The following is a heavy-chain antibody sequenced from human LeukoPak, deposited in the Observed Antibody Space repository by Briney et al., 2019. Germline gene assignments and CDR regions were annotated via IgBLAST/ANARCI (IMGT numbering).Heavy chain of an antibody. V-gene: IGHV3-15*01. CDR1: GFTVSNNY. CDR2: IKSKTDGGTT. D-gene: IGHD2-2*01. CDR3: TTPHRYCSSTSCYGQEGMDV. Sequence: GGSLRLSCAASGFTVSNNYMSWVRQAPGKGLEWVGRIKSKTDGGTTDYAAPVKGRFTISRDDSKNTLYLQMNSLKTEDTAVYYCTTPHRYCSSTSCYGQEGMDVWGQGTTVTVSS. J-gene: IGHJ6*02.